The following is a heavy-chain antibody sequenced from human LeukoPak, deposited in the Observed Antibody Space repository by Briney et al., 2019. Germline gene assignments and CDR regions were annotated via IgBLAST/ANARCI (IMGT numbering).Heavy chain of an antibody. CDR3: ARDRNRSGYYVY. V-gene: IGHV1-46*01. D-gene: IGHD3-22*01. CDR1: GYTFTSYY. J-gene: IGHJ4*02. Sequence: GASVKVSCTASGYTFTSYYMHWVRQAPGQGLEWMGIINPSGGSTSYAQKFQGRVTMTRDMSTSTVYMELSSLRSEDTAVYYCARDRNRSGYYVYWRQATLATDSS. CDR2: INPSGGST.